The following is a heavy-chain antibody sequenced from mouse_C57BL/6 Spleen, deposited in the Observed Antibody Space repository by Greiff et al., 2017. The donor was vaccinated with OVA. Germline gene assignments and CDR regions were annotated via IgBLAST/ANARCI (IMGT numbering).Heavy chain of an antibody. CDR1: GYTFTDYE. CDR2: IDPETGGT. J-gene: IGHJ1*03. Sequence: VQLQQSGAELVRPGASVTLSCKASGYTFTDYEMHWVKQTPVHGLEWIGAIDPETGGTAYNQKFKGKAILTADKSSSTAYMELRSLTSEDSAVYYCTRNYYGSSSWDFDVWGTGTTVTVSS. CDR3: TRNYYGSSSWDFDV. V-gene: IGHV1-15*01. D-gene: IGHD1-1*01.